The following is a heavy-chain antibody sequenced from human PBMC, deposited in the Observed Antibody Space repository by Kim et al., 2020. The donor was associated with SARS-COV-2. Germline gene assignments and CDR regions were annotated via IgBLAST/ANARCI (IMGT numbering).Heavy chain of an antibody. Sequence: GGSLRLSCAASGFTFSSYSMNWVRQAPGKGLEWVSAISSSRSYIYYADSVKGRFTISRDNAKNSLYLQMNSLRAEDTAVYYCARDIVVVAAAIYYIYGM. J-gene: IGHJ6*01. CDR3: ARDIVVVAAAIYYIYGM. CDR1: GFTFSSYS. CDR2: ISSSRSYI. D-gene: IGHD2-2*01. V-gene: IGHV3-21*01.